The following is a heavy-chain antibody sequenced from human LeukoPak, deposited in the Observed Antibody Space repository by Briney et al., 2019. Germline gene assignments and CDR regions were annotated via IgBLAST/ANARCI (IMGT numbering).Heavy chain of an antibody. CDR3: ARDRSGQSFGYYYYGMDV. CDR1: GYTFTGYY. V-gene: IGHV1-2*02. Sequence: ASVKVSFKASGYTFTGYYMHWVRQAPGQGLEWMGWINPNSGGTNYAQKFQGRVTMTRDTSISTAYMELSRLRSDDTAVYYCARDRSGQSFGYYYYGMDVWGQGTTVTVSS. J-gene: IGHJ6*02. CDR2: INPNSGGT. D-gene: IGHD3-16*01.